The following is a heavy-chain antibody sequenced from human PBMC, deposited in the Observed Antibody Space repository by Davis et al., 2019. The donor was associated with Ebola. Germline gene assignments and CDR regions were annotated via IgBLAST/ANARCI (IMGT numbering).Heavy chain of an antibody. Sequence: PGGSLRLSCAASGFTFSSYAMSWVRQAPGKGLEWVSVISGSGGSTYYADSVKGRFTISRDNSKNTLYLQMNSLRAEDTAVYYCAAWVIGYCTTYSCYTSYNWFDPWGQGSLVTVSS. CDR1: GFTFSSYA. CDR3: AAWVIGYCTTYSCYTSYNWFDP. V-gene: IGHV3-23*01. J-gene: IGHJ5*02. CDR2: ISGSGGST. D-gene: IGHD2-2*01.